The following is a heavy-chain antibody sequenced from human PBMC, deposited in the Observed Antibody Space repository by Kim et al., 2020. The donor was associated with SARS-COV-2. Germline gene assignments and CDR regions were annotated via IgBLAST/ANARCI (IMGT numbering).Heavy chain of an antibody. J-gene: IGHJ6*02. D-gene: IGHD3-3*02. Sequence: GGSLRLSCAASGFTFSSYSMNWVRQAPGKGLEWVSSISSSSSYIYYADSVKGRFTISRDNAKNSLYLQMNSLRAEDTAVYYCARGNFATQILHGMDVWGQGTTVTVSS. CDR2: ISSSSSYI. V-gene: IGHV3-21*01. CDR1: GFTFSSYS. CDR3: ARGNFATQILHGMDV.